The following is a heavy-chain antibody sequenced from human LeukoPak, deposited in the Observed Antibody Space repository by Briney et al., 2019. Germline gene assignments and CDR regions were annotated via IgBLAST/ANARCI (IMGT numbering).Heavy chain of an antibody. Sequence: PGGSLRLSCAASGFTFSSYSMNWVRQAPGKGLEWVSSISSSSSYIYYADSVKGRFTISRDNSKNTLYLQMNSLRAEDTAVYYCAKAPRYCSGGSCYSGATYWGQGTLVTVSS. D-gene: IGHD2-15*01. J-gene: IGHJ4*02. V-gene: IGHV3-21*04. CDR2: ISSSSSYI. CDR3: AKAPRYCSGGSCYSGATY. CDR1: GFTFSSYS.